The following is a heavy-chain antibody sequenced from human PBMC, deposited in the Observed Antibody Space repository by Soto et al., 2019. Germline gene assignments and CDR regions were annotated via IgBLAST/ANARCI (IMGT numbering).Heavy chain of an antibody. CDR2: FDPEDGET. CDR3: ATNKAYYDFWSGYAVYGMDV. D-gene: IGHD3-3*01. CDR1: GYTLTELS. J-gene: IGHJ6*02. V-gene: IGHV1-24*01. Sequence: AASVKFSCKVSGYTLTELSMHWVRQAPGKGLEWMGGFDPEDGETIYAQKFQGRVTMTEDTSTDTAYMELSSLRSEDTAVYYCATNKAYYDFWSGYAVYGMDVWGQGTTVTVSS.